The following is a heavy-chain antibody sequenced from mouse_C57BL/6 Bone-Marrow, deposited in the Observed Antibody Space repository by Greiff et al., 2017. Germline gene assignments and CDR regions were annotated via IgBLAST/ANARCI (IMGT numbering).Heavy chain of an antibody. V-gene: IGHV5-4*01. CDR1: GFTFSSYA. Sequence: DVMLVESGGGLVKPGGSLKLSCAASGFTFSSYAMSWVRQTPGKRLGWVATSSDGGSYTYYPDNVKGRFSISRDNAKNNLYLQMSHLKSEDTAMYYCAREWGLTSYAMDYWGQGTSVTVSS. CDR3: AREWGLTSYAMDY. J-gene: IGHJ4*01. D-gene: IGHD4-1*01. CDR2: SSDGGSYT.